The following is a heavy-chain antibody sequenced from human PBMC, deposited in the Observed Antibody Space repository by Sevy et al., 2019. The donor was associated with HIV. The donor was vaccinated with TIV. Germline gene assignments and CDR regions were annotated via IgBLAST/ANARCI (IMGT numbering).Heavy chain of an antibody. J-gene: IGHJ4*02. V-gene: IGHV3-49*03. CDR2: ITRNSYEAYGGTT. CDR3: TRGLATADTPEYYFDY. Sequence: GGSLRLSCTTSGFTFDDYAMSCFRQAPGKGLEWVAFITRNSYEAYGGTTDYAASVKGRFIISRDDSKSVAYLQMNSLKTEDTAVYYCTRGLATADTPEYYFDYWGQGTLVTVSS. D-gene: IGHD5-12*01. CDR1: GFTFDDYA.